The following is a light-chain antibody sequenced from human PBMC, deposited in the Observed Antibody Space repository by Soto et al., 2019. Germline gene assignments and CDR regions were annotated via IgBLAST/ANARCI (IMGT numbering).Light chain of an antibody. V-gene: IGLV2-23*01. CDR1: SSDVGSYNL. Sequence: QSALTQPASVSGSPGQSIAISCTGTSSDVGSYNLVSWYQQHSGKAPKVMIYEGSKRPSGVSNRFSGSKSGNTASLTISGLQAEDEADYYCCSYAGSSTYVFGTGTKVTVL. CDR3: CSYAGSSTYV. CDR2: EGS. J-gene: IGLJ1*01.